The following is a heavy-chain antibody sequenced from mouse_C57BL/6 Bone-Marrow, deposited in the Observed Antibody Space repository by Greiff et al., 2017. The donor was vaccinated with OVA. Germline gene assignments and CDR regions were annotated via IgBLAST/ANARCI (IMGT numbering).Heavy chain of an antibody. J-gene: IGHJ2*01. V-gene: IGHV1-15*01. CDR2: IDPETGGT. CDR3: TRGGGYSNYDY. D-gene: IGHD2-5*01. CDR1: GYTFTDYE. Sequence: VKLVESGAELVRPGASVTLSCKASGYTFTDYEMHWVKQTPVHGLEWIGAIDPETGGTAYNQKFKGKAILTADKSSSTAYMELRSLTSEDSAVYYCTRGGGYSNYDYWGQGTTLTVSS.